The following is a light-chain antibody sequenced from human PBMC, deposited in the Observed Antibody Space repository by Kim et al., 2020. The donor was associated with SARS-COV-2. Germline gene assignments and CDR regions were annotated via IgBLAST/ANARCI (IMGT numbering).Light chain of an antibody. CDR3: QNYNSAPLT. V-gene: IGKV1-27*01. J-gene: IGKJ4*01. Sequence: ASVGDRVTITCRASQGISNYLVWYQQKPGNVPKPLIYAASTLQAGVPSRFSGSGSGTDFTLTNSSLQPEDVATYYCQNYNSAPLTFGGGTKVDIK. CDR2: AAS. CDR1: QGISNY.